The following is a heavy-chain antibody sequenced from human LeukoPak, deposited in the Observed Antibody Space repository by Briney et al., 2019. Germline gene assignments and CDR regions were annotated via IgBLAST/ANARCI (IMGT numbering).Heavy chain of an antibody. D-gene: IGHD3-3*01. J-gene: IGHJ6*02. V-gene: IGHV3-74*01. Sequence: GGSLRLSCAASGFTFSSYWMHWVRQAPGKGLVWVSRINSDGRSTSYADSVKGRFTISRDNSKNTLYLQMNSLRAEDTAVYYCASKTYYDFWSGYVDGYYYYGMDVWGQGTTVTVSS. CDR1: GFTFSSYW. CDR3: ASKTYYDFWSGYVDGYYYYGMDV. CDR2: INSDGRST.